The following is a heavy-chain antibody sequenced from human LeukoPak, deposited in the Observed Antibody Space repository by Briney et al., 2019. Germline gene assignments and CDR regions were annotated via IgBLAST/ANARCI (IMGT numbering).Heavy chain of an antibody. CDR3: ARARVHCSGGSCFPPIWYFDL. Sequence: PSEALSLTCAVSGVSISSGGYSWSWIRQPPGKGLEWIGYIYHSGSTYYNPSLKSRVTISVDRSKNQFSLKLSSVTAADTAVYYCARARVHCSGGSCFPPIWYFDLWGRGTLVTVSS. CDR1: GVSISSGGYS. D-gene: IGHD2-15*01. V-gene: IGHV4-30-2*01. CDR2: IYHSGST. J-gene: IGHJ2*01.